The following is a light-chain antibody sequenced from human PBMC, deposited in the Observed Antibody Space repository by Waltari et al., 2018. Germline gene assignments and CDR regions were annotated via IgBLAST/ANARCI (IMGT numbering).Light chain of an antibody. CDR3: GAWDSSLSAWV. CDR2: DNN. J-gene: IGLJ3*02. CDR1: SPNIGNNY. V-gene: IGLV1-51*01. Sequence: QSVLTQPPSVSAAPGQKVPISCSGSSPNIGNNYVSWYQQLPGTAPKLPIYDNNKRPSGIPDRFSGSKSGTSGTLGITGLQTGDEADYYCGAWDSSLSAWVFGGGTKLTVL.